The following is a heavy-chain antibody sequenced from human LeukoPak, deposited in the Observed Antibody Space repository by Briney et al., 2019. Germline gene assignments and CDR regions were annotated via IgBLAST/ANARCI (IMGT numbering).Heavy chain of an antibody. J-gene: IGHJ4*02. V-gene: IGHV1-69*04. CDR1: GGTFSSYA. CDR2: IIPILGIA. D-gene: IGHD1-20*01. CDR3: SFPGVSGKVY. Sequence: SVKVSRKASGGTFSSYAISWVRQAPGQGLEWMGRIIPILGIANYAQKFQGRVTITADKSTSTAYMELSSLTPEDTAVYYCSFPGVSGKVYWGQGTLVTVSS.